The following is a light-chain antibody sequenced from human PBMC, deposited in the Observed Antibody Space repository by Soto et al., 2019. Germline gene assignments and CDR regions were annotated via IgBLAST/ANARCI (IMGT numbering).Light chain of an antibody. J-gene: IGKJ2*01. CDR1: QSIANR. CDR3: QQYNRSYT. V-gene: IGKV1-5*01. CDR2: GAS. Sequence: DIQLTQSPSILSASGGDRVTITCRASQSIANRLAWYQQKPGKTPKLLIYGASTLESGVPSRFSGSGSETEFTLTINSLQTDDFATYYCQQYNRSYTFGQGTKVDIK.